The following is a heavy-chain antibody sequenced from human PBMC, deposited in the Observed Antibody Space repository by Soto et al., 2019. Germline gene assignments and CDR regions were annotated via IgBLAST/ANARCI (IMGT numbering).Heavy chain of an antibody. V-gene: IGHV3-48*02. CDR1: GFTFGSYS. CDR3: ARAPPYSSSSLAGYYYYGMDV. CDR2: ISSSSSTI. J-gene: IGHJ6*02. Sequence: GSLRLSCAASGFTFGSYSINWCGQSAVKWRGWVSYISSSSSTIYYADSVKGRFTISRDNAKNSLYLQMNSLRDEDTAVYYCARAPPYSSSSLAGYYYYGMDVWGQGTTVTVS. D-gene: IGHD6-6*01.